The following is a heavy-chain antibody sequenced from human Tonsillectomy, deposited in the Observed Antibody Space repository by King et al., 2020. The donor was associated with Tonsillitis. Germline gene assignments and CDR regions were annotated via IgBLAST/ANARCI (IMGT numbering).Heavy chain of an antibody. D-gene: IGHD3-22*01. CDR3: AHSPPPAEDFDYYDSSGYLRWYFDL. CDR2: LFWNDSK. V-gene: IGHV2-5*01. J-gene: IGHJ2*01. CDR1: GFSFSTSGVG. Sequence: ITLKESGPTLLKPTQTLTLTCTFSGFSFSTSGVGVGWIRQPPGKAPEWLALLFWNDSKRYSPSLRSRLTITKDTSKNQVVLTMTTMDPVDTATYYCAHSPPPAEDFDYYDSSGYLRWYFDLWGRGTLVTVSS.